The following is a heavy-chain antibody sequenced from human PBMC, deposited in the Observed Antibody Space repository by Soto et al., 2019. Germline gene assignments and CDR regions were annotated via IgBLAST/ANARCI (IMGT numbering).Heavy chain of an antibody. J-gene: IGHJ4*02. V-gene: IGHV3-23*01. CDR2: ISGSGGSS. CDR3: SRGDGASSSSWYKYFDY. CDR1: GFTFSSYA. Sequence: EVQLLESGGDLVQPGGSLRLSCAASGFTFSSYAMNWVRQAPGKGREWVSIISGSGGSSYYADSVKGRLTISRDNSKNTLYLQMNSLRAEDTAVYYCSRGDGASSSSWYKYFDYWGQGTLVPVSS. D-gene: IGHD6-13*01.